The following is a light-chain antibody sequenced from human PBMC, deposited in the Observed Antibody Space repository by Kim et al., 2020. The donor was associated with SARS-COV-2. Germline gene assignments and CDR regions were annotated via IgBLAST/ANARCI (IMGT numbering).Light chain of an antibody. V-gene: IGKV3-20*01. CDR2: GAS. CDR1: QSVSSSY. Sequence: SPGERATLSCRASQSVSSSYLAWYQQKPGQAPRLLSYGASSRATGIPDRFSGSGSGTDFTLTINRLEPEDFAVYYCQQYGSSPSFGGGTKVDIK. CDR3: QQYGSSPS. J-gene: IGKJ4*01.